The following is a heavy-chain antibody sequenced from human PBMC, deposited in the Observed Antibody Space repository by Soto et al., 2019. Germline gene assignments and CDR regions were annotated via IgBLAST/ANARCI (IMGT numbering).Heavy chain of an antibody. J-gene: IGHJ2*01. CDR3: ARMSYFYDKWYFDL. CDR2: VYYSGTT. V-gene: IGHV4-30-4*01. D-gene: IGHD3-22*01. CDR1: GASINNNGYY. Sequence: SETLSLTCTVSGASINNNGYYWSWIRQTPGKRLEWIGYVYYSGTTDYIPSLKSRLSMSIDKSQNQFTLKLNSVTAADTATYYCARMSYFYDKWYFDLWGRGTLVSVSS.